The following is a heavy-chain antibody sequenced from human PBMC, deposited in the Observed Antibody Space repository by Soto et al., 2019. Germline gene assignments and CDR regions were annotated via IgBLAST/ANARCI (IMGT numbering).Heavy chain of an antibody. CDR1: GGSISSGGYF. CDR2: IYYSGRT. J-gene: IGHJ4*02. Sequence: SETLSLTCTVSGGSISSGGYFWSWVRQHPGKGLEWIGNIYYSGRTYYNPSLKSRVTISVDTSKNQFSLKLSSVTAADTAVYYCARFAREENPKVGSWYYFDYWGQGTRVTVS. V-gene: IGHV4-31*03. CDR3: ARFAREENPKVGSWYYFDY. D-gene: IGHD6-13*01.